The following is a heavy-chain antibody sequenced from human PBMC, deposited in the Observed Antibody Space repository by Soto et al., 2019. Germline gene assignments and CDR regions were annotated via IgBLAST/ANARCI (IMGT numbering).Heavy chain of an antibody. J-gene: IGHJ4*02. CDR2: IRQSGDRS. V-gene: IGHV3-23*01. CDR1: GFTFSNYA. D-gene: IGHD3-10*01. CDR3: VTAVRTRLDN. Sequence: SGFTFSNYAMYWVRRAPGKGLEWVSSIRQSGDRSSYADSAKGRFTISRDNSKNTLYLQMNGLRLDDTAVYYCVTAVRTRLDNWGPGTLVTVSS.